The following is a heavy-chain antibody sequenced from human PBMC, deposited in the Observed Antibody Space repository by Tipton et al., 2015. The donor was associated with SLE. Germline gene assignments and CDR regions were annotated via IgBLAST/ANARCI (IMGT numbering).Heavy chain of an antibody. CDR1: DDSITSYY. CDR2: MSSSGYR. D-gene: IGHD3-16*01. CDR3: AKDVGGNSPFDS. V-gene: IGHV4-59*12. J-gene: IGHJ4*02. Sequence: TLSLTCNVSDDSITSYYWSWIRQPPGKGLEWIVYMSSSGYRNYNPSLKSRVTISMDTSRNQFSLNLRSVTAADTAVYYCAKDVGGNSPFDSWGQGTLVTVSS.